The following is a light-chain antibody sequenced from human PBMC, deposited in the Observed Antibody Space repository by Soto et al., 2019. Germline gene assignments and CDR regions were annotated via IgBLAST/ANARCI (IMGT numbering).Light chain of an antibody. CDR3: QQYNNWPRWT. CDR2: AAS. Sequence: EIVMTQSPATLSVSPGERVTLSCRASQSVSSNLAWYQQTPGQAPRLLIFAASTRATGIPARFSGSGSGTEFTLTISSLQSEDFAIYYCQQYNNWPRWTFGQGTKVDIK. CDR1: QSVSSN. J-gene: IGKJ1*01. V-gene: IGKV3-15*01.